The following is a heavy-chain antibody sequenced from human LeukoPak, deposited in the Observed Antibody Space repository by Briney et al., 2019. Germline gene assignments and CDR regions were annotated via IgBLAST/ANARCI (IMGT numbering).Heavy chain of an antibody. V-gene: IGHV3-23*01. D-gene: IGHD2/OR15-2a*01. J-gene: IGHJ3*01. CDR2: ISNSGGST. CDR3: ARAGYYGDDAFDL. CDR1: GFTFSSYA. Sequence: PGGSLRLSCAASGFTFSSYAMNWVRQAPGKGLEWVSGISNSGGSTYYADSVKGRFTISRDNSKNSLYLQMNNLTAADTAIYYCARAGYYGDDAFDLWGQGTRVTVSS.